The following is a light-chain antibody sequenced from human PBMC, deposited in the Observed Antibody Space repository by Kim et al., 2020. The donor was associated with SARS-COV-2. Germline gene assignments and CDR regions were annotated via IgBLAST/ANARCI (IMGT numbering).Light chain of an antibody. V-gene: IGKV3-15*01. Sequence: IVMTQSPATLSVSPGERATLSCRASQSVSSNLAWYQQKPGQAPRLLIYGASTRATGIPARFSGGGSGTEFTLTISSLQSADFAVYYCQQYNNWPITFGQGTRLEI. CDR1: QSVSSN. J-gene: IGKJ5*01. CDR2: GAS. CDR3: QQYNNWPIT.